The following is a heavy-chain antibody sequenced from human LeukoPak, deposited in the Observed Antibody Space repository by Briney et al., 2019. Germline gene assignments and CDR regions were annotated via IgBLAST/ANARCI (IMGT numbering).Heavy chain of an antibody. CDR3: AKGRSGYLVDL. Sequence: GGSLRLSCAASGFIFNNYGLIWVRQAPGKGLEWVSAISNDGGGTNYADFVKGRFTISRDNSKNTLFLQMNSLRAEDTALYYCAKGRSGYLVDLWGQGTLVTVSS. CDR1: GFIFNNYG. CDR2: ISNDGGGT. J-gene: IGHJ5*02. D-gene: IGHD3-22*01. V-gene: IGHV3-23*01.